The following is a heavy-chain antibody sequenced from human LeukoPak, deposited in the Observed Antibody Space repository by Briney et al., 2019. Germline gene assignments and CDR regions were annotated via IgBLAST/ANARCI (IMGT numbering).Heavy chain of an antibody. V-gene: IGHV1-2*02. CDR1: GYTFTGYY. D-gene: IGHD1-26*01. CDR2: INPNSGGT. Sequence: ASVNVSFKASGYTFTGYYMHWVRQAPGQGLEWMGWINPNSGGTNYAQKFQGRVTMTRDTSISTAYMELSRLRSDDTAVYYCARGGSGSYRNWFDPWGQGTLVTVSS. J-gene: IGHJ5*02. CDR3: ARGGSGSYRNWFDP.